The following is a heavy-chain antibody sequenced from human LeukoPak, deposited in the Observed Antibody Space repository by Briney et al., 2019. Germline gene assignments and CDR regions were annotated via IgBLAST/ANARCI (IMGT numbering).Heavy chain of an antibody. CDR2: ISYDGSNK. CDR3: AKEPYGDLHYFDY. V-gene: IGHV3-30*18. D-gene: IGHD4-17*01. Sequence: GGSLRLSCAASGFTFSSYGMHWVRQAPGNGLEWVAVISYDGSNKYYADSVKGRFTISRDNSKNTLCLQMNGLRAEDTAVYYCAKEPYGDLHYFDYCGQGTLVTVSS. CDR1: GFTFSSYG. J-gene: IGHJ4*02.